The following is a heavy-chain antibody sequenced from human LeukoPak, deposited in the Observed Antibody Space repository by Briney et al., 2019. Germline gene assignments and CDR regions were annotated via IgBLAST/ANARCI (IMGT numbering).Heavy chain of an antibody. D-gene: IGHD4-17*01. J-gene: IGHJ6*03. Sequence: EASVKVSCKASGYTFTSYGISWVRQAPGQGLEWMGWISAYNGNTNYAQKLQGRVTMTTDTSTSTAYMELRSLRSDDAAVYYCARDITVTTRKYHNYYMDVWGKGTTVTISS. CDR3: ARDITVTTRKYHNYYMDV. CDR2: ISAYNGNT. V-gene: IGHV1-18*01. CDR1: GYTFTSYG.